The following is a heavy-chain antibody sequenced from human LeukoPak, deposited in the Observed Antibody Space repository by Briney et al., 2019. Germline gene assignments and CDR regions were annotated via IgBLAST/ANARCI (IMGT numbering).Heavy chain of an antibody. CDR3: ARRSGYDFGY. J-gene: IGHJ4*02. Sequence: PSETLSLTCTVSGYSISSGYYWGWIRQPPGKGLEWIGSIYHSGRTFYNPSLKSRVTISVDTSKNQFSLKLSSVTAADTAVYYCARRSGYDFGYWGQGTLVTVSS. D-gene: IGHD5-12*01. V-gene: IGHV4-38-2*02. CDR1: GYSISSGYY. CDR2: IYHSGRT.